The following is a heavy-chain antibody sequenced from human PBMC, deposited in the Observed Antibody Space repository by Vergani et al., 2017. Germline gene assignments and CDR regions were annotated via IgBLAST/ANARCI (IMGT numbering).Heavy chain of an antibody. CDR1: GFTFDDYA. J-gene: IGHJ3*02. CDR2: ISGDGGST. CDR3: EKDIPRDDYGDYEGKQYAFDI. D-gene: IGHD4-17*01. Sequence: EVQLVESGGGVVQPGGSLRLSCAASGFTFDDYAMHWVRQAPGKGLEWVSLISGDGGSTYYADSVKGRFTISRNNSKNSLYLQMNSLRTEDTALYYCEKDIPRDDYGDYEGKQYAFDIWGQGTMVTASS. V-gene: IGHV3-43*02.